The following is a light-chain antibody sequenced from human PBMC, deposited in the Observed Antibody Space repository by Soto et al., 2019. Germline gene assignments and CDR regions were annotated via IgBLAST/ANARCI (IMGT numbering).Light chain of an antibody. CDR1: QSFRGL. CDR2: DAY. CDR3: QQRSNWPPET. J-gene: IGKJ5*01. Sequence: EVVLTQSPVTLSLSPGERATLSCRASQSFRGLLAWYQQKPGQAPRLLIYDAYNRATGIPPRFSGSGSGTDFTLTISSLEPEDFAVYYCQQRSNWPPETFGQGTRLDI. V-gene: IGKV3-11*01.